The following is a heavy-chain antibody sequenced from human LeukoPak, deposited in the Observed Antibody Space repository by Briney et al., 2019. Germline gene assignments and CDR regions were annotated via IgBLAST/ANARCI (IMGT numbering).Heavy chain of an antibody. D-gene: IGHD1-26*01. J-gene: IGHJ4*02. CDR3: ARVGNYLDY. CDR1: GFTFRSYG. V-gene: IGHV3-72*01. CDR2: IRNKDNKYIT. Sequence: PGRSLRLSCAASGFTFRSYGMHWVRQAPGKGLEWVGRIRNKDNKYITEYAASVKGRFTISRDDSKNRLYLQMNSLRTEDTAVYYCARVGNYLDYWGQGTLVIVSS.